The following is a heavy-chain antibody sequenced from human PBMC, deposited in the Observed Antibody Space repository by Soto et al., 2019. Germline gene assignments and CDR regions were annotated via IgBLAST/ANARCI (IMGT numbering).Heavy chain of an antibody. CDR3: ATDSFRSGIAVAGNY. V-gene: IGHV3-23*01. CDR1: GFTFGSYA. CDR2: ISFGGGST. J-gene: IGHJ4*02. D-gene: IGHD6-19*01. Sequence: EVQLLESGGGLVQPGGSLRLSCAASGFTFGSYAMTWVRQAPGKGLEWVSAISFGGGSTYYADSVKGRFTISRDNSKNTLYLQMTSLRAEDTAIYYCATDSFRSGIAVAGNYRGQGTLVTVSS.